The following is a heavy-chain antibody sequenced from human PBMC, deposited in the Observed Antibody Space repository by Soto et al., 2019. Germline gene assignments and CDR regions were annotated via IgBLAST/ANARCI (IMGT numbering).Heavy chain of an antibody. V-gene: IGHV4-30-4*01. CDR3: ARDRAAAGYYYYGMDV. D-gene: IGHD2-2*01. CDR2: IYYSGST. J-gene: IGHJ6*02. Sequence: SETLSLTCTVSGGSISSGDYYWSWIRQPPGKGLEWIGYIYYSGSTYYNPSLKSRVTISVDTSKNQFSLKLSSVTAADTAVYYCARDRAAAGYYYYGMDVWGQGTTVTVSS. CDR1: GGSISSGDYY.